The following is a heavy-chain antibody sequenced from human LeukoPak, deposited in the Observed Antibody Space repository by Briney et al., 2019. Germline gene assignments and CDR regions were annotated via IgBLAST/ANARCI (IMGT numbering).Heavy chain of an antibody. CDR3: ARDSVWFGELCDY. Sequence: PGGCLRLSCAASGCTFSGYSMTWVRQAPGKGLEWVSYISSSSSTIYYADSVKGRFTISRDNAKNSLYLQMNSLRDEDTAVYYCARDSVWFGELCDYWGQGTLVTVSS. CDR2: ISSSSSTI. D-gene: IGHD3-10*01. V-gene: IGHV3-48*02. CDR1: GCTFSGYS. J-gene: IGHJ4*02.